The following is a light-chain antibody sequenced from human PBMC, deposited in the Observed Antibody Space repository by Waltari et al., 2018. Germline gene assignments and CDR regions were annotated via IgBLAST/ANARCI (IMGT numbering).Light chain of an antibody. Sequence: DIQMTQSPSSLSASVEDRVTLTCRASETIRNLLNWYQQKPGKAPKLVIHSAVTLQSGVPSRFSGGGSGTEFTLTISTLQPEDFGIYYCQQSFNIPRTFGQGTKVEI. CDR3: QQSFNIPRT. J-gene: IGKJ1*01. V-gene: IGKV1-39*01. CDR1: ETIRNL. CDR2: SAV.